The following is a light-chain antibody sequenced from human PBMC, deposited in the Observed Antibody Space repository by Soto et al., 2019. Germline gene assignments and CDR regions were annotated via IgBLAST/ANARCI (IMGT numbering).Light chain of an antibody. V-gene: IGLV4-69*02. J-gene: IGLJ2*01. CDR3: QTWGSGFWGV. Sequence: QAVVTQSPSASASLGASVKLTCTLSSGHSSYAIAWHQQQPEKGPRYLMKLNSDGSYSKGDGIPDRFSGSSSGAERYLTISSLQSEDEADYYCQTWGSGFWGVFGGGTKLTVL. CDR1: SGHSSYA. CDR2: LNSDGSY.